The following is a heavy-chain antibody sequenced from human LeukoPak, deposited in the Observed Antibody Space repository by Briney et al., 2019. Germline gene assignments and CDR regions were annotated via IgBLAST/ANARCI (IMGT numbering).Heavy chain of an antibody. J-gene: IGHJ4*02. V-gene: IGHV3-66*01. CDR3: ARRGASWYYFDY. CDR1: GFTVSSNY. D-gene: IGHD6-13*01. Sequence: GGSLRLSCAASGFTVSSNYMSSVRQAPRKGPEWVSVIYSGGSTYYADSVKGRFTISRDNSKNTLYLQMNSLRAEDTDVYYCARRGASWYYFDYWGQGTLVTVSS. CDR2: IYSGGST.